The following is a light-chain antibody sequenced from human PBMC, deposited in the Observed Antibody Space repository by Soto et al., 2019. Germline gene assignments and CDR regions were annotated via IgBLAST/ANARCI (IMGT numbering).Light chain of an antibody. V-gene: IGKV1-5*01. Sequence: DIPMTQSPSTLSASVGDRVTITCRASQTISNWLAWYQQKPGKAPKVLIFDASTLDGGVPSRFSGRRSGTDFTLTISSLQPSDFATYYGQQYNTYPLTVGGGTKVEI. CDR2: DAS. J-gene: IGKJ4*01. CDR3: QQYNTYPLT. CDR1: QTISNW.